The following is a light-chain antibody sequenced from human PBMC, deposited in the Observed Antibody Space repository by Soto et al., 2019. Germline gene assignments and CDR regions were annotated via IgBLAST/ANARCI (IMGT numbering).Light chain of an antibody. Sequence: QSALTQPASVSGSPGQSITISCSGASSDIGPYDYVSWYQHHPGRAPKLLIYEVSNRPSGVSYRFSGSKSGNTASLTISGVQAEDEGDYYCTTFAPGRIDVFGSGTKLTVL. CDR3: TTFAPGRIDV. J-gene: IGLJ1*01. V-gene: IGLV2-14*01. CDR2: EVS. CDR1: SSDIGPYDY.